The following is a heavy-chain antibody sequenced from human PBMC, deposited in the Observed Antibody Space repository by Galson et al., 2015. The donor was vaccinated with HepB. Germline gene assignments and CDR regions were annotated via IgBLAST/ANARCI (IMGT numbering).Heavy chain of an antibody. CDR2: ISGSGGST. V-gene: IGHV3-23*01. Sequence: SLRLSCAASGFTFSNYAMSWVRQAPGQGLEWVSGISGSGGSTYYADSVKGRFTISRDNSKNTLYLQMNSLRAEDTAVYYCAKASGDHYSYGMDVWGQGTTVTVSS. J-gene: IGHJ6*02. CDR1: GFTFSNYA. CDR3: AKASGDHYSYGMDV. D-gene: IGHD4-17*01.